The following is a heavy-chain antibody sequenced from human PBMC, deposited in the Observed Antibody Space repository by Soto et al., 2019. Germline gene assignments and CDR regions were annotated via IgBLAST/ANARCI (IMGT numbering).Heavy chain of an antibody. CDR1: GFTFSSYG. D-gene: IGHD6-13*01. CDR2: ISYDGSNK. J-gene: IGHJ6*02. V-gene: IGHV3-30*18. Sequence: GGSLRLSCAASGFTFSSYGMHWVRQAPGKGLEWVAVISYDGSNKYYADSVKGRFTISRDNSKNTLYLQMNSLRAEGTAVYYCANSGTEYYGMDVWGQGTTVTVSS. CDR3: ANSGTEYYGMDV.